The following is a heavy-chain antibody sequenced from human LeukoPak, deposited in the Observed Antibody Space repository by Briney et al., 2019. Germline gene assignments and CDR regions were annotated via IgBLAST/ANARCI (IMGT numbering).Heavy chain of an antibody. CDR2: INHSGST. V-gene: IGHV4-34*01. CDR3: ARFAYILFFGVEQYNWFDP. CDR1: GGSMSFSD. D-gene: IGHD3-3*01. Sequence: SETLSLTCTVSGGSMSFSDWNWIRQPPGKGLEWIGEINHSGSTNYNPSLKCRVTISVDTSKNQFSLKLSSVTAADTAVYYCARFAYILFFGVEQYNWFDPWGQGTLVTVSS. J-gene: IGHJ5*02.